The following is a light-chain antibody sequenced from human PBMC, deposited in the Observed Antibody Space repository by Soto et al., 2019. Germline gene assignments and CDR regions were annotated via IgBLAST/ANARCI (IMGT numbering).Light chain of an antibody. CDR1: QRISSC. J-gene: IGKJ2*01. CDR3: QQYKSYPYT. CDR2: DAS. V-gene: IGKV1-5*01. Sequence: DIQMTQSPSALSASVGDRVTITCRASQRISSCLVWYQQKTGKAPKLRIYDASSLESGVPSRFSGSGSGTEFTLTICSLQRDDFATYYCQQYKSYPYTFGQGTKMEIK.